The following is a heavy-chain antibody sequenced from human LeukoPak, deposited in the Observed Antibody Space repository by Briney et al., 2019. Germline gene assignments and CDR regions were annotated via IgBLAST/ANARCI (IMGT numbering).Heavy chain of an antibody. CDR3: AGYTADDALDI. J-gene: IGHJ3*02. V-gene: IGHV3-9*01. D-gene: IGHD5-18*01. CDR1: GFTFDDYA. Sequence: PGGSLRLSCAASGFTFDDYAMHWVRQAPGKGLEWVSGISWNSGSIGYADSVKGRFTISRDNAKNSLYLQMNSLRAEDTALYYCAGYTADDALDIWGQGTMVTVSS. CDR2: ISWNSGSI.